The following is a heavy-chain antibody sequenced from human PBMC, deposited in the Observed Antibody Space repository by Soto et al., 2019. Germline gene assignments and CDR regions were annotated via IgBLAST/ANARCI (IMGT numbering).Heavy chain of an antibody. D-gene: IGHD5-12*01. CDR3: ANIRGYDWGSTNLQH. V-gene: IGHV3-23*01. CDR1: GFTFSSSA. Sequence: EVQLLESGGGLVQPGGSLRLSCAASGFTFSSSAMSWVRQAPGKGLDWVSAISGNGDTTYYADSVKGLFTISRDISKKTMYLQMNSLRAEDTAVYYGANIRGYDWGSTNLQHWGQGTLVPVSS. CDR2: ISGNGDTT. J-gene: IGHJ1*01.